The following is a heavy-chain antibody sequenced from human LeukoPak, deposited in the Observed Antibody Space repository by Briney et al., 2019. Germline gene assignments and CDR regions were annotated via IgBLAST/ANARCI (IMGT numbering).Heavy chain of an antibody. J-gene: IGHJ6*04. CDR1: GFTFSSYG. V-gene: IGHV3-30*18. D-gene: IGHD3-10*01. CDR3: AKEYGAGRYYNLYGMDV. CDR2: ISDDGSIK. Sequence: GGSLRLSCAASGFTFSSYGMHWVRQAPGKGLEWVAVISDDGSIKYYADSAKGRFSISRDNSRNTVDLQMNSLRAEDTAVYYCAKEYGAGRYYNLYGMDVWGKGTTVTVSS.